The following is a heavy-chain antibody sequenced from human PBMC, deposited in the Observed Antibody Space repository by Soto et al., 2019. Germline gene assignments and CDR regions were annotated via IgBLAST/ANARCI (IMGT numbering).Heavy chain of an antibody. J-gene: IGHJ5*02. CDR1: GFTFSSYS. CDR3: ARDNGNEGSLDP. Sequence: QLVESGGGLVQPGGSLRLSCVASGFTFSSYSMNCVRQAPGKGLEWVSYISYSTSTIYYADSVKGRFTISRDNAKNSLYLQMNSLRDEDTAVYYCARDNGNEGSLDPWGQGILVTVSS. D-gene: IGHD1-20*01. CDR2: ISYSTSTI. V-gene: IGHV3-48*02.